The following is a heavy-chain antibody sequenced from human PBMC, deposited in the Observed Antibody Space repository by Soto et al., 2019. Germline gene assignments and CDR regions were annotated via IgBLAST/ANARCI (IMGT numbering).Heavy chain of an antibody. CDR3: AKGAAPGAYFQH. CDR1: GFTFSSYG. J-gene: IGHJ1*01. Sequence: QVQLVESGGGVGQPGRSLRLSCAASGFTFSSYGMHWVRQAPGKGLEWVAVISYDGSNKYYADSVKGRFTISRDNSKNTLYLPMHSLRAEDTAVYYCAKGAAPGAYFQHWGQGTLVTVSS. CDR2: ISYDGSNK. V-gene: IGHV3-30*18. D-gene: IGHD7-27*01.